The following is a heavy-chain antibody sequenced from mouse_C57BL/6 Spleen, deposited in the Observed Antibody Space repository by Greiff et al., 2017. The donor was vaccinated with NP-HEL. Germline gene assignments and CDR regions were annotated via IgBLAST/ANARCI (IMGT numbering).Heavy chain of an antibody. CDR3: ARDYYGSSYEGVWFAY. CDR2: IDPDSGGT. CDR1: GYTFTSYW. Sequence: VQLQQPGAELVKPGASVKLSYKASGYTFTSYWMHWVKQRPGRGLEWIGRIDPDSGGTKYNEKFKSKATLTVDKPSSTAYMQLSSLTSEDSAVYYCARDYYGSSYEGVWFAYWGQGTLVTVSA. V-gene: IGHV1-72*01. D-gene: IGHD1-1*01. J-gene: IGHJ3*01.